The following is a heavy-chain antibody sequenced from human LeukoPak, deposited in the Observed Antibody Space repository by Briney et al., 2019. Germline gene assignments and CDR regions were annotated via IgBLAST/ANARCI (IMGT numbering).Heavy chain of an antibody. CDR1: GFTFSSYE. CDR2: ISSSSSII. CDR3: ASFGILVSWGAFDI. V-gene: IGHV3-48*03. Sequence: GGSLRLSCAASGFTFSSYEMNWVRQAPGKGLEWVSYISSSSSIIYYADSVKGRFTISRDNAKNSLYLQMSSLRAEDTAVYYCASFGILVSWGAFDIWGQGTMVTVSS. J-gene: IGHJ3*02. D-gene: IGHD5/OR15-5a*01.